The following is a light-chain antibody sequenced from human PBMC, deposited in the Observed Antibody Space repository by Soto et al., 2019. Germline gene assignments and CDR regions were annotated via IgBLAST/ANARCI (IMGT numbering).Light chain of an antibody. Sequence: EIVLTQSPGTLSLSPGERATLSCRASQSVRSDYFAWYQQKPGQAPRVIIFGVSTRATGIPDRFSGSGSGTRCVGKVCSWAWAQSAVYFEPEYGSPHTFSPGTKVDIK. J-gene: IGKJ1*01. CDR2: GVS. CDR1: QSVRSDY. CDR3: PEYGSPHT. V-gene: IGKV3-20*01.